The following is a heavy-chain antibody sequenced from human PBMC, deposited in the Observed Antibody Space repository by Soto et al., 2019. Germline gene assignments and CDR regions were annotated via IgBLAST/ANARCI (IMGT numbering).Heavy chain of an antibody. Sequence: GGSLRLSCAASGFTFSSYAMSWVRQAPGKGLEWVSAISGSGGSTYYADSVKGRFTISRNNSKNTLYLQMNSLRAEDTAVYYCAKWGADVVVPAAIDYWGQGTLVTVSS. CDR3: AKWGADVVVPAAIDY. V-gene: IGHV3-23*01. CDR2: ISGSGGST. D-gene: IGHD2-2*01. J-gene: IGHJ4*02. CDR1: GFTFSSYA.